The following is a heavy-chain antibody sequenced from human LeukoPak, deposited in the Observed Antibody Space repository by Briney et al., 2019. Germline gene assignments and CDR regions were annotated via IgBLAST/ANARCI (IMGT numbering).Heavy chain of an antibody. CDR2: INHSGST. D-gene: IGHD3-10*01. Sequence: SETLSHTCAVYGGSFSGYYWSWIRQPPGKGLEWIGEINHSGSTNYNPSLKSRVTISVDTSKNQFSLKLSSVTAADTAVYYCARGGDGSGSCYPLDYWGQGTLVTVSS. J-gene: IGHJ4*02. CDR1: GGSFSGYY. V-gene: IGHV4-34*01. CDR3: ARGGDGSGSCYPLDY.